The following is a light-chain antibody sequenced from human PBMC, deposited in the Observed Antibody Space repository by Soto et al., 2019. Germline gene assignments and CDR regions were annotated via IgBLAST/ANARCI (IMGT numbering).Light chain of an antibody. CDR2: AAS. CDR3: QKCDRAPLT. CDR1: QAISNY. V-gene: IGKV1-27*01. Sequence: DIQRTQSPSSLSASVGDRVTITCRASQAISNYLAWYQQKPGKVPRLLIYAASSLQSGVPSRFSGRGAGTHFTLPISTRQPEDVATYYCQKCDRAPLTFGQGTRLEIK. J-gene: IGKJ5*01.